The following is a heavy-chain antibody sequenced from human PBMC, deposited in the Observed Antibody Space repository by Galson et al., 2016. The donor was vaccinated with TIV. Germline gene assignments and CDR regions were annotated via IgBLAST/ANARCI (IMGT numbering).Heavy chain of an antibody. Sequence: SVKVSCKVSKYTLTELSMHWVRQAPGKGLEWMGGFDPEQGKTIYAQKFQGRVTMTEDTSTDTAFLELSSLSFEDTAVYYRASVAWFPGRSLDNWGEGTLVIVSS. CDR2: FDPEQGKT. CDR3: ASVAWFPGRSLDN. J-gene: IGHJ4*02. V-gene: IGHV1-24*01. CDR1: KYTLTELS. D-gene: IGHD3-22*01.